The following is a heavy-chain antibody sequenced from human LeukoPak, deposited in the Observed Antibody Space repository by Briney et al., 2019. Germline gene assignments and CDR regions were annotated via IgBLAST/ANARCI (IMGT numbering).Heavy chain of an antibody. J-gene: IGHJ4*02. CDR1: GYSFTNYW. CDR2: IYPGDSDT. V-gene: IGHV5-51*01. CDR3: ARQLMVRGVITGGEVDY. D-gene: IGHD3-10*01. Sequence: GESLKISCKGSGYSFTNYWIGWVRQMPGKGLEWMGIIYPGDSDTRYSPSFQGQVTISADKSISTAYLQWSSLKASDTAMYYCARQLMVRGVITGGEVDYWGQGTLVTVSS.